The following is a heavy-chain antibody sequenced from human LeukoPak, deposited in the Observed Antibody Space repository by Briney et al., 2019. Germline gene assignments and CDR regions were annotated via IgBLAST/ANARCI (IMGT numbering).Heavy chain of an antibody. D-gene: IGHD4-17*01. Sequence: GGSLRLSCAASGFTFSSSWMAWVRETPGKGPEWVANMNQDRSAKHYLDSVKGRFTISRDNAKNSLYLQMNSLRVEDTAVYFCARDQGGALDYWGQGTLVTVSS. CDR1: GFTFSSSW. CDR2: MNQDRSAK. J-gene: IGHJ4*02. CDR3: ARDQGGALDY. V-gene: IGHV3-7*01.